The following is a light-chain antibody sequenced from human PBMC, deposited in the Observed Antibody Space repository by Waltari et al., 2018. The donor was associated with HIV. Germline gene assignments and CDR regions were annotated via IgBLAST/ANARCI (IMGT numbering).Light chain of an antibody. Sequence: QSALTQPPSASGSPGQSVTITCPGAISDVDGYAYVSWYHQPPAKAPQLMFYEFSRRPAGAPKCSFGSKAANTALRTVAGLPAEEDAYYCGTSYTGITELLFGGGTKLTVL. CDR3: TSYTGITELL. CDR1: ISDVDGYAY. CDR2: EFS. J-gene: IGLJ2*01. V-gene: IGLV2-8*01.